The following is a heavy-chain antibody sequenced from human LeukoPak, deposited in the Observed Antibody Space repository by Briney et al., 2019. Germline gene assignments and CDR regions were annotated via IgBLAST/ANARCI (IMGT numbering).Heavy chain of an antibody. CDR2: IDANGST. V-gene: IGHV4-4*07. J-gene: IGHJ4*02. D-gene: IGHD2-21*02. CDR1: GVSISPYD. Sequence: SETLSLTCTVSGVSISPYDWTWIRQPAGKGLEWIGRIDANGSTNYNPSLKSRVTISVDTSKNQFSLRLTSVTAADTAVYFCAKERSGDSDYWGQGTLVTVSS. CDR3: AKERSGDSDY.